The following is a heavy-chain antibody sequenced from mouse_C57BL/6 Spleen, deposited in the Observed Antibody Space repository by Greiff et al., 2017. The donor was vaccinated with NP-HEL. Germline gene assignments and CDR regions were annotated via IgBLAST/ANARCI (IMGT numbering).Heavy chain of an antibody. CDR3: ARTGIYYYVSSLYFDY. V-gene: IGHV1-82*01. D-gene: IGHD1-1*01. CDR1: GYAFSSSW. Sequence: QVQLQQSGPELVKPGASVKISCKASGYAFSSSWMNWVKQRPGKGLEWIGRIYPGDGDTNYNGQVKGKATLTADKSSSTAYMQLSSLTSEYSAVYFCARTGIYYYVSSLYFDYWGQGTTLTVSS. J-gene: IGHJ2*01. CDR2: IYPGDGDT.